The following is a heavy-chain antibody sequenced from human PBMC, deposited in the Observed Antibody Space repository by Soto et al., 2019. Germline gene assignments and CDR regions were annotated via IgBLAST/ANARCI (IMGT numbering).Heavy chain of an antibody. Sequence: PGGSLRLSCAASGFTFSSYAMHWVRQAPGKGLEWVAVISYDGSNKYYADSVKGRFTISRDNSKNTLYLQMNSLRAEDTAVYYCARDRDSSGWYSAHDAFDIWGQGTMVTVSS. J-gene: IGHJ3*02. CDR1: GFTFSSYA. V-gene: IGHV3-30-3*01. CDR3: ARDRDSSGWYSAHDAFDI. CDR2: ISYDGSNK. D-gene: IGHD6-19*01.